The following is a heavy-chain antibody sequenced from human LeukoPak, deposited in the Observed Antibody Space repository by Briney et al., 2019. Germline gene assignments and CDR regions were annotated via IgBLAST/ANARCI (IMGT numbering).Heavy chain of an antibody. CDR2: IFQSGRT. Sequence: SETLSLTCTVYGGSFSGYYWRWIRQPPGKGLEWIAEIFQSGRTNYNPSLESRLTLSVDTSKNQFSLKLSSVTAADTAVSACAWGAVLMGYVSFDYWGQGALVTVSS. J-gene: IGHJ4*02. V-gene: IGHV4-34*12. CDR3: AWGAVLMGYVSFDY. D-gene: IGHD2-8*01. CDR1: GGSFSGYY.